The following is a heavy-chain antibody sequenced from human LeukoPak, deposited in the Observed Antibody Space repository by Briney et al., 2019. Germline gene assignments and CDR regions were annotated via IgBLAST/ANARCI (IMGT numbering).Heavy chain of an antibody. CDR1: GGSFSGYY. CDR3: ARHRSCSSTSCPYYYYYYYMDV. CDR2: INHSGST. D-gene: IGHD2-2*01. V-gene: IGHV4-34*01. Sequence: PSETLSLTCAVYGGSFSGYYWSWIRQPPGKGLEWIGEINHSGSTNYNPSLKSRVTISVDTSKNQFSLKLSSVTAADTAVYYCARHRSCSSTSCPYYYYYYYMDVWGKGTTVTVSS. J-gene: IGHJ6*03.